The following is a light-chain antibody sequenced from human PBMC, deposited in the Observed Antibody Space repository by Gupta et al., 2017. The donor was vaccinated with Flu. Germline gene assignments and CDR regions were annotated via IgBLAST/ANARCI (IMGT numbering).Light chain of an antibody. V-gene: IGKV1-9*01. CDR2: AAS. J-gene: IGKJ1*01. CDR1: QGITSN. Sequence: DIQLTQSPSFLSASIGDGVTITCRASQGITSNLAWYQQKPGKAPSLLIYAASTLQSGVPSRFSGSGSGTDFTLTISSLQPEDFATYYCQHLNGFPRTFGQGTKVEVE. CDR3: QHLNGFPRT.